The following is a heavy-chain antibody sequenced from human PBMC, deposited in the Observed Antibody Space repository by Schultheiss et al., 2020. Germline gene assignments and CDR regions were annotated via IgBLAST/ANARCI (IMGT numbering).Heavy chain of an antibody. CDR1: GYSISSGYY. J-gene: IGHJ4*02. CDR3: ATSTFGGPLHYFDY. Sequence: SETLSLTCTVSGYSISSGYYWGWIRQPPGKGLEWIGEINHSGSTNYNPSLKSRVTISVDTSKNQFSLKLRSVTAADTAVYYCATSTFGGPLHYFDYWGQGTLVTVSS. D-gene: IGHD3-16*01. CDR2: INHSGST. V-gene: IGHV4-38-2*02.